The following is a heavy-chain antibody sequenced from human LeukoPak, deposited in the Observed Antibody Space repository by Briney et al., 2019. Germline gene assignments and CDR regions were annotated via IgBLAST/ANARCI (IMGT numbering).Heavy chain of an antibody. Sequence: SETLSLTCTVSGGSISSYYWSWIRQPPGKGLEWIGYIYHSGSTNYNPSLKSRVTISVDTSKNQFSLKLSSVTAADTAVYFCARGSGWYFYWGQGTLVTVSS. CDR3: ARGSGWYFY. V-gene: IGHV4-59*01. J-gene: IGHJ4*02. CDR1: GGSISSYY. D-gene: IGHD6-19*01. CDR2: IYHSGST.